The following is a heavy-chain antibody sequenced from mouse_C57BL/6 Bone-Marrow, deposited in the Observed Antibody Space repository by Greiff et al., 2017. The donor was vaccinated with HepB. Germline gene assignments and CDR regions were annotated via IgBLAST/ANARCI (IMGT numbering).Heavy chain of an antibody. CDR3: ARKRVMVTTVVFDY. CDR1: GFTFSSYG. Sequence: EVKVVESGGDLVKPGGSLKLSCAASGFTFSSYGMSWVRQTPDKRLEWVATISSGGSYTYYPDSVKGRFTISRDNAKNTLYLQMSSLKSEDTAMYYCARKRVMVTTVVFDYWGQGTTLTVSS. V-gene: IGHV5-6*01. J-gene: IGHJ2*01. D-gene: IGHD1-1*01. CDR2: ISSGGSYT.